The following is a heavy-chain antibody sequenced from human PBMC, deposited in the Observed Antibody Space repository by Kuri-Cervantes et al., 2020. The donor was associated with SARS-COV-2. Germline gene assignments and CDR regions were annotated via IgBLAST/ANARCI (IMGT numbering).Heavy chain of an antibody. D-gene: IGHD4-17*01. Sequence: GSLRLSCAVYGGSISSYYWSWIRQPPGKGLEWIGYIYYSGSTNYNPSLKSRVTISVDTSKNQFSLKLSSVTAADTAVYYCARAHGDYRLFGYWGQGTLVTVSS. CDR2: IYYSGST. V-gene: IGHV4-59*01. CDR3: ARAHGDYRLFGY. J-gene: IGHJ4*02. CDR1: GGSISSYY.